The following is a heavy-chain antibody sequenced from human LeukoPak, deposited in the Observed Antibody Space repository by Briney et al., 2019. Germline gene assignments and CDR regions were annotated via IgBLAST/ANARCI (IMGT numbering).Heavy chain of an antibody. CDR2: ISGSGGST. J-gene: IGHJ4*02. CDR3: VKDSGGYSSSSFGS. V-gene: IGHV3-23*01. D-gene: IGHD6-13*01. Sequence: GGSLRLSCAASGFTFSSYAMSWVRQAPGKGLEWVAVISGSGGSTYYPDSVKGRFTISRDNSKNTLYLQMNSLRAEDTALYYCVKDSGGYSSSSFGSWGQGTLVTVSS. CDR1: GFTFSSYA.